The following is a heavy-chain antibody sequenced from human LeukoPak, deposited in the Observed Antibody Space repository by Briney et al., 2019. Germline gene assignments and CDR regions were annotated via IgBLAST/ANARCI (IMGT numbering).Heavy chain of an antibody. V-gene: IGHV4-59*08. D-gene: IGHD2-2*01. CDR1: GGSISSYY. CDR2: IYYSGST. J-gene: IGHJ4*02. CDR3: ARSARGCSTTRCSRSPFDY. Sequence: PSETLSLTCSVSGGSISSYYWSWIRQPPGKGLEWIGYIYYSGSTNYNPSLKSRVTISVDTSKNQFSLKLSSVTAADTAVYYCARSARGCSTTRCSRSPFDYWGQGTRVIVSS.